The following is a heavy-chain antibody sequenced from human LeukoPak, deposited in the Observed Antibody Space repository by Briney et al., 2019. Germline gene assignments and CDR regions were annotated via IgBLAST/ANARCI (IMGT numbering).Heavy chain of an antibody. D-gene: IGHD3-3*02. V-gene: IGHV1-2*06. Sequence: ASVKVSCKASGYTFTGYYMHWVRQAPGQGLEWMGRINPNSGGTNYAQKFQGRVTMTRGTSISTAYMELSRLRSDDTAVYYCARDLARRYYYYYMDVWGKGTTVTVSS. CDR3: ARDLARRYYYYYMDV. J-gene: IGHJ6*03. CDR1: GYTFTGYY. CDR2: INPNSGGT.